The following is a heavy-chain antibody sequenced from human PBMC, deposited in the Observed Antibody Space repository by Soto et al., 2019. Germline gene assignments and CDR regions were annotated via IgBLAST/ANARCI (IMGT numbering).Heavy chain of an antibody. D-gene: IGHD1-1*01. CDR1: GGSISSSSYY. CDR2: IYYSGST. CDR3: ASQFRYNWNPNWFDP. J-gene: IGHJ5*02. Sequence: PSETLSLTCTVSGGSISSSSYYWGWIRQPPGKGLEWIGSIYYSGSTYYNPSLKSRVTISVDTSKNQFSLKLSSVTAADTAVYYCASQFRYNWNPNWFDPWGQGTLVTVSS. V-gene: IGHV4-39*01.